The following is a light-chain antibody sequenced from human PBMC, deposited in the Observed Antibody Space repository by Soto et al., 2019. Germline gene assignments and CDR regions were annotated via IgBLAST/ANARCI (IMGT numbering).Light chain of an antibody. V-gene: IGKV1-12*01. J-gene: IGKJ5*01. CDR3: QQANSFPLT. Sequence: DIQMTQSPSSVSASVGDRVTITCRASQDIRSWLAWYQQKPGKAPKLLIYAASSLQSGVPSRFSGSASGTEFSLTISSLQPEDFATYYCQQANSFPLTFGQGTRLEIK. CDR1: QDIRSW. CDR2: AAS.